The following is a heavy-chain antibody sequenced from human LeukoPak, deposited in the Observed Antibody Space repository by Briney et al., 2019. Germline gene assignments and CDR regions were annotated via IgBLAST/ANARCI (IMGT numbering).Heavy chain of an antibody. V-gene: IGHV3-23*01. CDR2: ISGSGGST. Sequence: PGGSLRLSCAASGFTISSYAMSWVRQAPGKGLEWVSVISGSGGSTYYADSVKGRFTISRDNSKNTLYLQMNSLRAEDTAVYYCAKDLGWVAGTYDYWGQGTLVTVSS. CDR1: GFTISSYA. CDR3: AKDLGWVAGTYDY. J-gene: IGHJ4*02. D-gene: IGHD6-19*01.